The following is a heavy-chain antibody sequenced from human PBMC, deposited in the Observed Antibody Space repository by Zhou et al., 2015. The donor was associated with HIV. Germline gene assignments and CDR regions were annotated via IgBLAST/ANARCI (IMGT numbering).Heavy chain of an antibody. J-gene: IGHJ6*02. D-gene: IGHD2-8*01. Sequence: QVQLVQSGAEVKKPGSSVKVSCKASGGTFSSYAISWVRQAPGQGLEWMGGIIPIFGTANYAQKFQGRVTITADKSTSTAYMELSSLRSEDTAVYYCARVMVYASQPYYYYYGMDVWGQGTTVTVSS. V-gene: IGHV1-69*06. CDR2: IIPIFGTA. CDR1: GGTFSSYA. CDR3: ARVMVYASQPYYYYYGMDV.